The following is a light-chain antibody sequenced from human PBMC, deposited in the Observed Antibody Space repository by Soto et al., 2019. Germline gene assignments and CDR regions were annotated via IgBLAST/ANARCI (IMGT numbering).Light chain of an antibody. V-gene: IGLV2-14*01. CDR1: SSDVGGYNY. CDR2: EVS. J-gene: IGLJ1*01. Sequence: QSALTQPASVSGSPGQSITISCTGTSSDVGGYNYVSWYQQHPGKAPKLMIYEVSNRPSGVSNRFSASKSGNTASLTISGLQAEDEADYYCSSYTTSNTYAFGTGTKVTVL. CDR3: SSYTTSNTYA.